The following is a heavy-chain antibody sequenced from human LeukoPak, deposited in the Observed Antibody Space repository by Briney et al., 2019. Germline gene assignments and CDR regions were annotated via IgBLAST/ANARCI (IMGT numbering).Heavy chain of an antibody. CDR2: IYYSGST. CDR1: GGSISSNY. CDR3: ARLEQYYYYYMDV. D-gene: IGHD5-24*01. Sequence: SETLSLTCTVSGGSISSNYWSWVRQPPGQGLEWIGYIYYSGSTNYNPSLKSRVTISVDTSKNQFSRKLSSVTAADTAVYYCARLEQYYYYYMDVWGKGTTVTVSS. V-gene: IGHV4-59*01. J-gene: IGHJ6*03.